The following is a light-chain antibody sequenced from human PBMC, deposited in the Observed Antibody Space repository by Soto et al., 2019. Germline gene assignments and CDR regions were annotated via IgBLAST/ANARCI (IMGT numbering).Light chain of an antibody. CDR2: DAS. CDR1: QSITIW. Sequence: DIQMTQSPSTLSESVGDSVTITCRASQSITIWLAWYQQKPGKAPKLLIYDASSLEGGVPSRFSGSGSGTEFTLTISCLQPDDFATYYCQQYNSFSWTFGQLTKVETK. J-gene: IGKJ1*01. CDR3: QQYNSFSWT. V-gene: IGKV1-5*01.